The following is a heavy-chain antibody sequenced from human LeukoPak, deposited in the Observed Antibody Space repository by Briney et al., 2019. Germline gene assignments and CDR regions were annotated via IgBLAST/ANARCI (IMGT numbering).Heavy chain of an antibody. D-gene: IGHD3-3*01. CDR3: ARHGLSNDFWSGYWVLGMDV. CDR2: IYYTGST. J-gene: IGHJ6*02. Sequence: SETLSLTCTVSGGSISSYYWSWIRQAPGKGLEWIGYIYYTGSTNYNPSLKSRVTISVDTSKNQFSLKLSSVTAADTAVYYCARHGLSNDFWSGYWVLGMDVWGQGTTVTVSS. V-gene: IGHV4-59*08. CDR1: GGSISSYY.